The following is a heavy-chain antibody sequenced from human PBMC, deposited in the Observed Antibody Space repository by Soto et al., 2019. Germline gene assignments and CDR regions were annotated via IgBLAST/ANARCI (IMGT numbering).Heavy chain of an antibody. CDR3: TSDTFGLRDT. Sequence: MQMVESGGGSVQPGGSLRLSCAASGFPFSHYWMHWFRQTPGKGLVWVSRINPAGTITNYADSVEGRFTISRDNADSALFLQMNSLSAEDKAIYYCTSDTFGLRDTWGQGTLVTVSS. CDR2: INPAGTIT. V-gene: IGHV3-74*01. D-gene: IGHD3-16*01. CDR1: GFPFSHYW. J-gene: IGHJ5*02.